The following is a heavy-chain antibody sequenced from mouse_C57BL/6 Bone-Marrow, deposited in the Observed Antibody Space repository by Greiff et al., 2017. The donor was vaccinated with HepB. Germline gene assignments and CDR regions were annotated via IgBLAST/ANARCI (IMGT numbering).Heavy chain of an antibody. J-gene: IGHJ1*03. D-gene: IGHD2-13*01. CDR2: ISSGGDYI. CDR3: TRGDPARGYFDV. Sequence: EVQRVESGEGLVKPGGSLKLSCAASGFTFSSYAMSWVRQTPEKRLEWVAYISSGGDYIYYADTVKGRFTISRDNARNTLYLQMSSLKSEDTAMYYCTRGDPARGYFDVWGTGTTVTVSS. V-gene: IGHV5-9-1*02. CDR1: GFTFSSYA.